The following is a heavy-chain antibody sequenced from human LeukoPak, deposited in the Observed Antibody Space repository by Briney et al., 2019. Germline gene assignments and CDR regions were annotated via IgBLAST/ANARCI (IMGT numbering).Heavy chain of an antibody. CDR3: ARDPTTSSWYHYFDY. V-gene: IGHV1-2*02. CDR2: INPNSGGT. CDR1: GYTFTSYY. Sequence: ASVKVSCKASGYTFTSYYMHWVRRAPGQGLEWMGWINPNSGGTNYAQKFQDRITMTRDTSISTAYMDLSRLRSDDTAVYYCARDPTTSSWYHYFDYWGQGTLVTVSS. J-gene: IGHJ4*02. D-gene: IGHD6-13*01.